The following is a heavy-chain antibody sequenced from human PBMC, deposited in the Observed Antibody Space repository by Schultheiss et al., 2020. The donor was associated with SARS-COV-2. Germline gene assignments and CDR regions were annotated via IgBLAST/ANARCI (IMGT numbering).Heavy chain of an antibody. Sequence: GASLKISCAASGFTVSSNYMSWVRQAPGKGLEWVSVIYSGGSTYYADSVKGRFTISRDNSKNTLYLQMNSLRAEDTAVYYCARDDPGHFDYWGQGTLVTVAS. CDR2: IYSGGST. CDR1: GFTVSSNY. CDR3: ARDDPGHFDY. V-gene: IGHV3-66*02. D-gene: IGHD1-14*01. J-gene: IGHJ4*02.